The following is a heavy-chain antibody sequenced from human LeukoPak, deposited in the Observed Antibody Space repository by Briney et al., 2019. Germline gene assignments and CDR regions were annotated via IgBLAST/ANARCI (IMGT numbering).Heavy chain of an antibody. Sequence: GGSLRLSCAASGFTFSSYAMSWVRQAPGKGLEWVSAISGSGGTTYYADSVKGRYTISRDNSKNTLYLQMNSLRAEDTAVYYCAKGSYYYDSSGYHYYFDYWGQGTLVTVSS. CDR2: ISGSGGTT. V-gene: IGHV3-23*01. D-gene: IGHD3-22*01. CDR1: GFTFSSYA. CDR3: AKGSYYYDSSGYHYYFDY. J-gene: IGHJ4*02.